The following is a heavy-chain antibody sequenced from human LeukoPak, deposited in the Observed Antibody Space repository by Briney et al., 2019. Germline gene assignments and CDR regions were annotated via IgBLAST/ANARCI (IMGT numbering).Heavy chain of an antibody. J-gene: IGHJ3*02. CDR2: IFYSGST. Sequence: PSETLSLTCTVSSGSISTSNYYWGWVRQPPGKALEWIGNIFYSGSTYYSPSLKSRVTISLDTSRNQFSLKLNSVTAADTAVYYCARVREDPWNSAPHAFDIWGQGTMVTVSS. V-gene: IGHV4-39*07. CDR1: SGSISTSNYY. CDR3: ARVREDPWNSAPHAFDI. D-gene: IGHD1-1*01.